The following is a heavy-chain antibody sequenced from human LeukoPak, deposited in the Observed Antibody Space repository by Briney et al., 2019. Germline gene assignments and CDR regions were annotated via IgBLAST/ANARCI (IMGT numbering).Heavy chain of an antibody. Sequence: KPSETLSLICAVSGGSITTYYWTWIRQPPGQALEWIGYIYYTGNTKYNPSLESRVTMSIDTSKNEFSLKIYSVNAADTAVYFCASGSVVTALDQWGQGTLVTVSS. D-gene: IGHD2-21*02. J-gene: IGHJ4*02. CDR2: IYYTGNT. CDR1: GGSITTYY. CDR3: ASGSVVTALDQ. V-gene: IGHV4-59*01.